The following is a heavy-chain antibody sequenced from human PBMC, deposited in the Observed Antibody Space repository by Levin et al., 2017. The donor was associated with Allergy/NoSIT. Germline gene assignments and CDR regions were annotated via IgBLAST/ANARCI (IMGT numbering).Heavy chain of an antibody. Sequence: GESLKISCAASGFTFSSYWMHWVRQAPGKGLVWVSRINSDGSSTSYADSVKGRFTISRDNAKNTLYLQMNSLRAEDTAVYYCARDPSMGGATTTFDYWGQGTLVTVSS. D-gene: IGHD1-26*01. CDR1: GFTFSSYW. CDR2: INSDGSST. J-gene: IGHJ4*02. V-gene: IGHV3-74*01. CDR3: ARDPSMGGATTTFDY.